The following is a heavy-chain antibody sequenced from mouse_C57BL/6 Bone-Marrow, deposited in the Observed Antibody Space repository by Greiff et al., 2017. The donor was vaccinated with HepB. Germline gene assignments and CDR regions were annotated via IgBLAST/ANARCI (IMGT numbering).Heavy chain of an antibody. J-gene: IGHJ3*01. CDR2: IHPNSGST. V-gene: IGHV1-64*01. CDR1: GYTFTSYW. Sequence: QVHVKQPGAELVKPGASVKLSCKASGYTFTSYWMHWVKQRPGQGLEWIGMIHPNSGSTNYNEKFKSKATLTVDKSSSTAYMQLSSLTSEDSAVYYCARRPGHGAYWGQGTLVTVSA. CDR3: ARRPGHGAY.